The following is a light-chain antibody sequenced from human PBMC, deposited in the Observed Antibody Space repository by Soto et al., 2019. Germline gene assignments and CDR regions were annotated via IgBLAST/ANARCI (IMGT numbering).Light chain of an antibody. CDR2: AAS. CDR3: QKYNSGPPVT. V-gene: IGKV1-27*01. CDR1: QGISNY. J-gene: IGKJ3*01. Sequence: DIQMTQSPSSLSASVGDRVTITCRASQGISNYLAWYQQKPGLVPKLLIYAASTLQSGVPSRFSGSGSGTDFTLTISSLQPEDVGSYYCQKYNSGPPVTFGPGTKVDIK.